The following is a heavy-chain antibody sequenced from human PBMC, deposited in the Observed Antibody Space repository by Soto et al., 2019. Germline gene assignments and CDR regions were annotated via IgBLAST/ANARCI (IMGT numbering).Heavy chain of an antibody. J-gene: IGHJ4*02. Sequence: GGSQRLSCTASEVTFRNYGMYWVRQAPGKGLVWVSRINSDGSTTSYADSVKGRFTISRDNAKNTLYLQMNSLRVEDTAVYYCARSPSSGWYYFDYWGQGTLVTVSS. V-gene: IGHV3-74*01. CDR2: INSDGSTT. CDR1: EVTFRNYG. CDR3: ARSPSSGWYYFDY. D-gene: IGHD6-19*01.